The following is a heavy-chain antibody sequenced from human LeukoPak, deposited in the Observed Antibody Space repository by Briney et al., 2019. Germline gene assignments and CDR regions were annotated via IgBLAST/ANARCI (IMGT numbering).Heavy chain of an antibody. CDR2: INHSGST. CDR1: GGSFSGYY. J-gene: IGHJ6*02. V-gene: IGHV4-34*01. CDR3: ARAYGDYPQEYYYGMDV. D-gene: IGHD4-17*01. Sequence: SETLSLTCAVYGGSFSGYYWSWIRQPPGKGLEWIGEINHSGSTNYNPSLKSRVTISVDTSKNQFSLKLSSVTAADTAVYYCARAYGDYPQEYYYGMDVWGQGTTVTVSS.